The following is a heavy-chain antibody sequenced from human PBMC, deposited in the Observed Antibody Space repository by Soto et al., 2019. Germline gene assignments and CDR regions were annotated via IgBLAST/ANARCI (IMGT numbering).Heavy chain of an antibody. CDR1: GFTFSNYG. J-gene: IGHJ4*02. Sequence: QVQLVESGGGVVQPGGSLRLSCAASGFTFSNYGLHWVRQAPGKGLEWVTVISYDGSHEYYADSVKGRFTVSRDNSKNILYLQMNSLRPEDTAVYYCARYLTAVAHTGHWGQGTLVIVSS. CDR2: ISYDGSHE. CDR3: ARYLTAVAHTGH. V-gene: IGHV3-30*03. D-gene: IGHD6-19*01.